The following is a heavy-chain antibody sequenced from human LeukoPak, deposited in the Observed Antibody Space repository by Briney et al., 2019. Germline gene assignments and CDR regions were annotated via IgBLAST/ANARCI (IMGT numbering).Heavy chain of an antibody. J-gene: IGHJ5*02. CDR2: IYPGDSDT. V-gene: IGHV5-51*01. CDR3: ARRRGYYGSGSYQGGNWFDP. Sequence: GESLKISCKGSGYSFTSYWIGWVRQMPGKGLEWMGIIYPGDSDTRYSPSFQGQVTIPSDKSISTAYLQWSSLKASDTAMYYCARRRGYYGSGSYQGGNWFDPWGQGTLVTVSS. D-gene: IGHD3-10*01. CDR1: GYSFTSYW.